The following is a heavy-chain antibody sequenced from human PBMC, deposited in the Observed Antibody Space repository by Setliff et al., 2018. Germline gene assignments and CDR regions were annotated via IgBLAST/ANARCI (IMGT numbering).Heavy chain of an antibody. CDR3: ARTTGYRLEGDFDY. CDR1: GFTFSSYA. V-gene: IGHV3-23*01. Sequence: PGGSLRLSCAASGFTFSSYAMSWVRQAPGKGLEWVSLITGSGGCTYYADSVKGRFTVSRDNAKNSLYLQLTSLRAEDTAIYYCARTTGYRLEGDFDYWGQGTLVTVSS. CDR2: ITGSGGCT. J-gene: IGHJ4*02. D-gene: IGHD1-1*01.